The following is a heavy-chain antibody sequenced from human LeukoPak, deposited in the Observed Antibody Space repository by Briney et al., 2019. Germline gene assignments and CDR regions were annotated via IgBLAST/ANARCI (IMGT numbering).Heavy chain of an antibody. V-gene: IGHV3-7*01. CDR3: ARDKIWGSYRYKVGGDYDY. CDR1: GFTFSSYW. Sequence: PGGSLGLSCAASGFTFSSYWMSWVRQAPGKGLEWVANIKQDGSEKYYVDSVKGRFTISRDNAKNSLYLQMNSLRAEDTAVYYCARDKIWGSYRYKVGGDYDYWGQGTLVTVSS. J-gene: IGHJ4*02. D-gene: IGHD3-16*02. CDR2: IKQDGSEK.